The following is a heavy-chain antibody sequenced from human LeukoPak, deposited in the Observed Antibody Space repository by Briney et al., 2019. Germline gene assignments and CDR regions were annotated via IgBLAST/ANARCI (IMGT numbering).Heavy chain of an antibody. V-gene: IGHV1-2*02. Sequence: ASVKVSCKASGYTFTGYYMHWVRQAPGQGLEWMGWINPNSGGTNYAQKFQGRVTMTRDTSISTAYMELSRLRSDDTAVYYCARDLHRREKYGGNSLWGQGTLVTVSS. D-gene: IGHD4-23*01. CDR2: INPNSGGT. CDR3: ARDLHRREKYGGNSL. J-gene: IGHJ4*02. CDR1: GYTFTGYY.